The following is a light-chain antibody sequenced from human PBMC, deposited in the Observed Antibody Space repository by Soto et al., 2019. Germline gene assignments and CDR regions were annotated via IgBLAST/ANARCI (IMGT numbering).Light chain of an antibody. Sequence: EIVLTQSPATLSLSPGERTTLSCRASQSVSSYLAWYQQKPGQAPRLLIYDASKRATGIPARFSGSGSGTDFTLTLSSLEPEDCAVYYCQLRNNWPPTLSQGTKLEIK. J-gene: IGKJ2*01. CDR1: QSVSSY. CDR3: QLRNNWPPT. CDR2: DAS. V-gene: IGKV3-11*01.